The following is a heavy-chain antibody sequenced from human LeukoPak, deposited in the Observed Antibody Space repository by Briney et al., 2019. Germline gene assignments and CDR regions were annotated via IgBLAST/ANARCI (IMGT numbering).Heavy chain of an antibody. D-gene: IGHD5-18*01. Sequence: GGSLRLSCAASGLTFSSHWMHWVRQAPGKGLVWVSRITNDGSSTTYADSVKGRFTISRDNSKNTLYLQMNSLRAEDTAVYYCARSRGYSYGYGYYYGMDVWGQGTTVTVSS. J-gene: IGHJ6*02. CDR3: ARSRGYSYGYGYYYGMDV. CDR1: GLTFSSHW. V-gene: IGHV3-74*01. CDR2: ITNDGSST.